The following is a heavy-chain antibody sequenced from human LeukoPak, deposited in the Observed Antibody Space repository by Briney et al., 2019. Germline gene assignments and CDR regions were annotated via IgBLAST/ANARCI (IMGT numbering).Heavy chain of an antibody. D-gene: IGHD3-3*01. CDR2: IRYDGSNK. CDR1: GFTFSSYW. CDR3: AKEPFEPYYDFWSGYYPYDY. Sequence: GGSLRLSCAASGFTFSSYWMSWVRQAPGKGLEWVAFIRYDGSNKYYADSVKGRFTISRDNSKNTLYLQMNSLRAEDTAVYYCAKEPFEPYYDFWSGYYPYDYWGQGTLVTVSS. J-gene: IGHJ4*02. V-gene: IGHV3-30*02.